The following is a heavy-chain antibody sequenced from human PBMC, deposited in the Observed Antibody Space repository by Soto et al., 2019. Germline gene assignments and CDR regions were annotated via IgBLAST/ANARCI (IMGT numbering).Heavy chain of an antibody. Sequence: EVQLLESGGGLVQPGGSLRLSCAASGFTFSSYAMSWVRQAPGKGLEWVSGISGSGGSTYYADSVKGRFTISRDNSKNTLYLQMNSLRAEDTAVYYCAKGTRSAVAGTKGMDVWGQGTTVTVSS. CDR1: GFTFSSYA. V-gene: IGHV3-23*01. D-gene: IGHD6-19*01. J-gene: IGHJ6*02. CDR3: AKGTRSAVAGTKGMDV. CDR2: ISGSGGST.